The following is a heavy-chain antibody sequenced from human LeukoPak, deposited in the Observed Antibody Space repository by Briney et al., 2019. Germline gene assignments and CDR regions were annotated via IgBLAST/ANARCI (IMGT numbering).Heavy chain of an antibody. CDR2: IIPIFGTT. CDR3: ARVVGLTGYSSSWYSGYYYYMDV. Sequence: GASVKVSCKASGGTFISYAISWVRQAPGQGLEWMGEIIPIFGTTNYAQKFQDRVTITADKSTSTAYMELSSLRSEDTAVYYCARVVGLTGYSSSWYSGYYYYMDVWGKGTTVTISS. J-gene: IGHJ6*03. V-gene: IGHV1-69*06. D-gene: IGHD6-13*01. CDR1: GGTFISYA.